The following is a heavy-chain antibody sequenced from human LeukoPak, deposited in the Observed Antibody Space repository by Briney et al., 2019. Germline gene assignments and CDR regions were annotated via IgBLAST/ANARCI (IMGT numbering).Heavy chain of an antibody. CDR2: ISGSVVWT. CDR1: GFTFRRKA. D-gene: IGHD6-13*01. CDR3: AKDSDYSSSWYSPIDTFDI. V-gene: IGHV3-23*01. Sequence: GGSLRLSCAASGFTFRRKAMSWVRQAPGKGLEWVSGISGSVVWTDYGESVKGWFTTYRDNYKHTLHLQMNSLRAEDTAVYFCAKDSDYSSSWYSPIDTFDIWGQGTMVTVSS. J-gene: IGHJ3*02.